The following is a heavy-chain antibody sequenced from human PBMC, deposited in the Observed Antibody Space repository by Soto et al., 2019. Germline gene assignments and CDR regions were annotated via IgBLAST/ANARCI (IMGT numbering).Heavy chain of an antibody. CDR3: AKRGYGSSDRPARYFEY. J-gene: IGHJ4*02. V-gene: IGHV3-23*01. D-gene: IGHD3-22*01. CDR1: GFTFSNSA. CDR2: ISSSGGTT. Sequence: GGSLRLSCTASGFTFSNSAMSWVRQAPWKGLEWVSAISSSGGTTYYADSVKGRFTISRDNSKDTLYLQMNSLRAEDTAVYYCAKRGYGSSDRPARYFEYWGQGTLVTVSS.